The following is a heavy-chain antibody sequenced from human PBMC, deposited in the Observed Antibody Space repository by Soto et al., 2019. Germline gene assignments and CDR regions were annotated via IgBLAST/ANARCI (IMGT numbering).Heavy chain of an antibody. CDR3: ARGYYYDSSGPNDY. CDR2: ISAYNGNT. Sequence: ASVKVPCKASGYTFTSYGISWVRQAPGQGLEWMGWISAYNGNTNYAQKLQGRVTMTTDTSTSTAYMELRSLRSDDTAVYYCARGYYYDSSGPNDYWGQGPLVTVSP. D-gene: IGHD3-22*01. CDR1: GYTFTSYG. V-gene: IGHV1-18*01. J-gene: IGHJ4*02.